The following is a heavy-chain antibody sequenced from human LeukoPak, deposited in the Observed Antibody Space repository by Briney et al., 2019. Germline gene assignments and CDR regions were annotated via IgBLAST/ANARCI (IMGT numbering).Heavy chain of an antibody. V-gene: IGHV4-34*01. CDR1: GGSFSGYY. CDR2: INHSGST. CDR3: AIKTYYYDSSGYWETDY. D-gene: IGHD3-22*01. Sequence: SETLSLTCAVYGGSFSGYYRSWIRQPPGKGLEWIGEINHSGSTNYNPSLKSRVTISVDTSKNQFSLKLSSVTAADTAVYYCAIKTYYYDSSGYWETDYWGQGTLVTVSS. J-gene: IGHJ4*02.